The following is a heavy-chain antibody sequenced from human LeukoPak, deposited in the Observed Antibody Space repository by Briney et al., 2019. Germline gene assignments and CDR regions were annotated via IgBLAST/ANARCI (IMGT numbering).Heavy chain of an antibody. J-gene: IGHJ4*02. V-gene: IGHV3-30*18. CDR2: ISYDGSNK. D-gene: IGHD4-17*01. CDR3: AKDASPEIATTLDY. Sequence: GGSLRLSCAASGFTFSSYGMHWVRQAPGKGLEWVAVISYDGSNKYYADSVKGRFTISRDNSKNTLYLQMNSLRAEDTAVYYCAKDASPEIATTLDYWGQGTPVTVSS. CDR1: GFTFSSYG.